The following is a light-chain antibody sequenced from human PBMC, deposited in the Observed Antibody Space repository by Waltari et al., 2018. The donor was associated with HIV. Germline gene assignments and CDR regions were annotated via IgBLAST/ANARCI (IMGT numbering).Light chain of an antibody. CDR1: QGIRRY. V-gene: IGKV1D-8*01. Sequence: VIWMTQSPSLLSASTGDRVTISCRMSQGIRRYLGWYQQKPGEAPDLLIYAASTLQSAVPSRFSGSGSGTDFTLTISCLQSEHFATYYCQQYYSFPPWTFGRGTKVEIK. CDR3: QQYYSFPPWT. CDR2: AAS. J-gene: IGKJ1*01.